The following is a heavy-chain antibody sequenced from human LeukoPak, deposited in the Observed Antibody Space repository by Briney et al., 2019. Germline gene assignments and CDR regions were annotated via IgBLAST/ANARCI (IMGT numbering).Heavy chain of an antibody. J-gene: IGHJ6*02. Sequence: ASVKVSCKASGGTFSSYAISWVRQAPGQGLEWMGRIIPILGIANYAQKFQGRVTITADKSTSTAYMELSSLRSEDTAVYYCATDEKWLLLRSTHYYGMDVWGQGTTVTVSS. D-gene: IGHD3-22*01. V-gene: IGHV1-69*04. CDR1: GGTFSSYA. CDR2: IIPILGIA. CDR3: ATDEKWLLLRSTHYYGMDV.